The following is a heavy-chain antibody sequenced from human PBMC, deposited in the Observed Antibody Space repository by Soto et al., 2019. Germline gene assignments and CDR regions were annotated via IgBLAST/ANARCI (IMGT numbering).Heavy chain of an antibody. CDR1: GYSFTIYA. CDR2: INAGNGNT. D-gene: IGHD1-26*01. J-gene: IGHJ3*02. Sequence: ASVKVSCKASGYSFTIYAMHWVRQAPGQRLEWMGWINAGNGNTKYSQKFQGRVTITRDTSASTAYMELSSLRSEDTAVYYCARMATKIRCAFDIWGQGTMVTVSS. CDR3: ARMATKIRCAFDI. V-gene: IGHV1-3*01.